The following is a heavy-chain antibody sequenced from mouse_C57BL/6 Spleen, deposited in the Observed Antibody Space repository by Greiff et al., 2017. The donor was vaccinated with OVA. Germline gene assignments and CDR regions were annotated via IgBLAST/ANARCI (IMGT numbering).Heavy chain of an antibody. V-gene: IGHV14-4*01. Sequence: EVQLQQSGAELVRPGASVKLSCTASGFNIKDDYMHWVKQRPEQGLEWIGWIDPENGDTEYASKFQGKATITADTSSNTAYLQLSSLTSEDTAVYYCTTRHYGSRAFDYWGQGTTLTVSS. CDR2: IDPENGDT. CDR3: TTRHYGSRAFDY. J-gene: IGHJ2*01. D-gene: IGHD1-1*01. CDR1: GFNIKDDY.